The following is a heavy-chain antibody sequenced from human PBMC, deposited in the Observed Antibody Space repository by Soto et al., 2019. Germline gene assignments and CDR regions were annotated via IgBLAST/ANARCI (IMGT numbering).Heavy chain of an antibody. V-gene: IGHV3-21*01. CDR3: ASDRGWELPNYFDY. Sequence: GGSLRLSCAASGFTFSSYSMNWVRQAPGKGLEWVSSISSSSSYIYYADSVKGRFTISRDNAKNSLYLQMNSLRAEDTAVYYCASDRGWELPNYFDYWGQGTLVTVSS. D-gene: IGHD1-26*01. J-gene: IGHJ4*02. CDR2: ISSSSSYI. CDR1: GFTFSSYS.